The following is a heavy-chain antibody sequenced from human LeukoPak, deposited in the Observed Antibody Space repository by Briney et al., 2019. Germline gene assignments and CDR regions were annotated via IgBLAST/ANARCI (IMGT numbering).Heavy chain of an antibody. V-gene: IGHV3-66*01. CDR1: GFTVSSNY. J-gene: IGHJ4*02. D-gene: IGHD1-7*01. CDR3: AREQLELRSAPYFDY. Sequence: LSGGSLRLSCAASGFTVSSNYMSWVRQAPGKGLEWVSVIYSGGSTYYADSVKGRFTISRDNSKNTLYLQMNSLRAEDTAVYYCAREQLELRSAPYFDYWGQGTLVTVSS. CDR2: IYSGGST.